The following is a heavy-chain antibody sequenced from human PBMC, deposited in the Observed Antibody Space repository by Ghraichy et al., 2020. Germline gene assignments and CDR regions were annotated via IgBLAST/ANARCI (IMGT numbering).Heavy chain of an antibody. CDR1: GFTFSSYA. D-gene: IGHD2-2*01. Sequence: GGSLRLSCAASGFTFSSYAMSWVRQAPGKGLEWVSAISGSGGSTYYADSVKGRFTISRDNSKNTLYLQMNSLRAEDTAVYYCAKGPEEYQLLWGYWYYFDYWGQGTLVTVSS. CDR2: ISGSGGST. J-gene: IGHJ4*02. CDR3: AKGPEEYQLLWGYWYYFDY. V-gene: IGHV3-23*01.